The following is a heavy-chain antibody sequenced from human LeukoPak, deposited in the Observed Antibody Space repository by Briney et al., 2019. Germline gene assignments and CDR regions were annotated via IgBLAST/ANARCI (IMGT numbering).Heavy chain of an antibody. V-gene: IGHV4-59*01. CDR2: IYYSGGT. CDR3: ATGGFYSSGWYFDH. CDR1: GASISNYY. D-gene: IGHD6-19*01. Sequence: PSETLSLTCTVSGASISNYYWSWIRQPPGKGLEWIGYIYYSGGTNYNPSLKSRVSISVDTSKNQFSVKLSSVTAADTAVYYCATGGFYSSGWYFDHWGQGTLVTVSS. J-gene: IGHJ4*02.